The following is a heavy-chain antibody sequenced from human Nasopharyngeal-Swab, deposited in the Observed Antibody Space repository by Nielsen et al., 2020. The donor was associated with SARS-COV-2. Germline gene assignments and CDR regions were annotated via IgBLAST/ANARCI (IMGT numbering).Heavy chain of an antibody. CDR3: AKHAAYTNSWHHFDY. Sequence: GESLKISCAASGFTFSYYAMNWVRQAPGKGLEWVSGISDGGGSTSYADSAKGRFTISRDNSKSTLYLQMNSLRAEDTAVYYCAKHAAYTNSWHHFDYWGQGTLVTVSS. D-gene: IGHD6-13*01. CDR1: GFTFSYYA. CDR2: ISDGGGST. V-gene: IGHV3-23*01. J-gene: IGHJ4*02.